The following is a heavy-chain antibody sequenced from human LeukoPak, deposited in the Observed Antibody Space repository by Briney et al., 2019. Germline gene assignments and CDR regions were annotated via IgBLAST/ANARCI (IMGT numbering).Heavy chain of an antibody. D-gene: IGHD2-15*01. CDR2: ISYDGSNK. Sequence: GGSLRLSCAASGFTFSSYAMHWVRQAPGKGLEWVAIISYDGSNKYYADSVRGRFTISRDNSKNTLYLQMNSLRAEDTAVYYCASDSYSPEYFQHWGQGTLVTVSS. V-gene: IGHV3-30-3*01. J-gene: IGHJ1*01. CDR3: ASDSYSPEYFQH. CDR1: GFTFSSYA.